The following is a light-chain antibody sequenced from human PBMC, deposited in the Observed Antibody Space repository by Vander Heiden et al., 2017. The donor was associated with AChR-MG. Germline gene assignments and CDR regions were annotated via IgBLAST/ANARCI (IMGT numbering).Light chain of an antibody. CDR3: SAFAHSYAVL. Sequence: QSALTQPRSVSGSPGQSVTIPCTGTSSDVGRYNYVSWYQQHPGKAPKLMLFDVTKRPSGVPDRFSGSKAGNTASLTISGLQAADEADYYCSAFAHSYAVLFGGGTKVTVL. CDR1: SSDVGRYNY. CDR2: DVT. V-gene: IGLV2-11*01. J-gene: IGLJ2*01.